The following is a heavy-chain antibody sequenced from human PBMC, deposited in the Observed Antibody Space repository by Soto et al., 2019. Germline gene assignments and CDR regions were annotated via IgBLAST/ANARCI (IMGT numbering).Heavy chain of an antibody. CDR2: IFYSGST. J-gene: IGHJ6*02. D-gene: IGHD6-19*01. Sequence: SETLSLTCTVSGGSISRGGYYWSWIRQHPGKGLGWIGYIFYSGSTYYNPSLKSRVTISVDTSKNQFSLKLSSVTAADTAVYYCARLAVAVIDYYYYGMDVLCLGAAVTVSS. CDR3: ARLAVAVIDYYYYGMDV. CDR1: GGSISRGGYY. V-gene: IGHV4-31*03.